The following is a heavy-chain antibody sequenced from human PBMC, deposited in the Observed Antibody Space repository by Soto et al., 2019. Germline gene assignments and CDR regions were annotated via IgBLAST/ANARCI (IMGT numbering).Heavy chain of an antibody. CDR2: INSDGTNT. CDR1: GFTFSTYW. J-gene: IGHJ4*02. V-gene: IGHV3-74*01. Sequence: PGGSLRLSCAASGFTFSTYWMHWVRQAPGKGLVWVSRINSDGTNTDYADSVKGRFTISRDNSKNTVHLQMNSLRDEDTAVYYCASERGYCSSTSCYATPFDYWGQGTLVTVSS. D-gene: IGHD2-2*01. CDR3: ASERGYCSSTSCYATPFDY.